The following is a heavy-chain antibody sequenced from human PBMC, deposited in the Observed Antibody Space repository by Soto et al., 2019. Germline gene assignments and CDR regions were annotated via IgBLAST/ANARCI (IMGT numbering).Heavy chain of an antibody. D-gene: IGHD3-10*01. J-gene: IGHJ6*03. Sequence: ASVKVSXKASGYTFTGYYMHWVRQAPGQGLEWMGWINPNSGGTNYAQKFQGWVTMTRDTSISTAYMGLSRLRSDDTAVYYCARSNYGSGDSSPVPYYYMDVWGKGTTVTVSS. CDR1: GYTFTGYY. V-gene: IGHV1-2*04. CDR3: ARSNYGSGDSSPVPYYYMDV. CDR2: INPNSGGT.